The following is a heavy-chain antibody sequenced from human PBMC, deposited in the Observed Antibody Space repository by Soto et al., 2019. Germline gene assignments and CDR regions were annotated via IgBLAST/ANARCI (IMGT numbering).Heavy chain of an antibody. J-gene: IGHJ4*02. D-gene: IGHD3-10*01. CDR3: SSSYGSGYGAFDF. CDR2: VNPILSMS. Sequence: QVQLVQSGAEVKRPGSSVKVSCKASGDTFNFYSINWVRQAPGLGREWMGRVNPILSMSNYAQRFQGRVTMTADKSTSTAYMELSGLRSEDTAIYYCSSSYGSGYGAFDFWGQGALVTVSS. V-gene: IGHV1-69*04. CDR1: GDTFNFYS.